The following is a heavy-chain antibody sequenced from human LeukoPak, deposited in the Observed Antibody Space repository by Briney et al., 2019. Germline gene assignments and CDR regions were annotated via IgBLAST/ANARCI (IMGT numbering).Heavy chain of an antibody. Sequence: SKTLSLTCTVSGGSISSYYWSWIRQPPGKGLEWIGYIYYSGSTNYNPSLKSRVTISVDTSKNRFSLKLSSVTAADTAVYYCAKGVTGFDYWGQGTLVTVSS. J-gene: IGHJ4*02. CDR2: IYYSGST. D-gene: IGHD2-21*02. CDR3: AKGVTGFDY. V-gene: IGHV4-59*12. CDR1: GGSISSYY.